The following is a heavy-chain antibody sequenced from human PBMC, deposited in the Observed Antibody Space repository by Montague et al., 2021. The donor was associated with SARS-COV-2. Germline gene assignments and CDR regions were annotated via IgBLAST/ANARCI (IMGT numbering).Heavy chain of an antibody. CDR3: ASQVPDLWSGIDY. V-gene: IGHV4-39*07. CDR2: IYYSGST. J-gene: IGHJ4*02. Sequence: SETLSLTCTVSGGSISSSSYYWGWIRQPPGKGLEWIGSIYYSGSTYYNPSLKSRVTISVDTSKNQFSLKLSSVTAADTAVYYCASQVPDLWSGIDYWGQGTLVTVSS. D-gene: IGHD3-3*01. CDR1: GGSISSSSYY.